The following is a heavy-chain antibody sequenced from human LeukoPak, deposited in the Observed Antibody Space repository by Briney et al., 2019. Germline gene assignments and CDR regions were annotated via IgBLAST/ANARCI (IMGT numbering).Heavy chain of an antibody. CDR1: GYTFTCYY. D-gene: IGHD4-17*01. CDR2: INPNSGGT. J-gene: IGHJ4*02. Sequence: GASVKVSFKASGYTFTCYYMHWGRQAPGQGLEWMGWINPNSGGTNYAQKFQGRVTMTRDTSISTAYMELSRLRSDDTAVYYCAREKSTVTNFDYWGQGTLVTVSS. CDR3: AREKSTVTNFDY. V-gene: IGHV1-2*02.